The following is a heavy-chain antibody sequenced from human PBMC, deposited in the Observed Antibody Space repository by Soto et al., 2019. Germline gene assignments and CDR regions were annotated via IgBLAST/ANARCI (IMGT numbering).Heavy chain of an antibody. J-gene: IGHJ6*04. V-gene: IGHV3-7*01. D-gene: IGHD3-3*01. Sequence: EVQMVESGGSLVQPGGSLRLSYAASGFTFSDYWMSWLSQAPGNGLEWVANVHPDGSEQYYVDSVQGRFTVSRDNAKNSLYLQMISMRAEDRAVYYCARDHGFWSGSDLWGKGTTVIVSS. CDR1: GFTFSDYW. CDR2: VHPDGSEQ. CDR3: ARDHGFWSGSDL.